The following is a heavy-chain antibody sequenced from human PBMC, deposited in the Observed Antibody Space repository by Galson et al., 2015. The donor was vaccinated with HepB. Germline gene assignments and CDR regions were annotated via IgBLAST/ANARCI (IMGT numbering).Heavy chain of an antibody. CDR3: ARNLSDSSSLAYYYYYGMDV. CDR2: ISSSGSTK. V-gene: IGHV3-48*04. D-gene: IGHD6-13*01. Sequence: SLRLSCAVSEFIFSRYSINWVRQAPGKGLEWVSCISSSGSTKYYADSVKGRFTISRDNAKSSLYLQMNSLRAEDTAVYYCARNLSDSSSLAYYYYYGMDVWGQGTTVTVSS. J-gene: IGHJ6*02. CDR1: EFIFSRYS.